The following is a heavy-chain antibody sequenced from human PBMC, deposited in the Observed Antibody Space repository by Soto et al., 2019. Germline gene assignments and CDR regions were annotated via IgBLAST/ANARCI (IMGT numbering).Heavy chain of an antibody. J-gene: IGHJ3*02. V-gene: IGHV3-72*01. CDR2: TRNKANSYTT. Sequence: GGSLRLSCAASGFTFSDHYMDWVRQAPGKGLEWVGRTRNKANSYTTEYAASVKGRFTISRDDSKNSLYLQMNSLKTEDTAVYYCACGYSGYDAFDIWGQGTMVTVSS. CDR3: ACGYSGYDAFDI. D-gene: IGHD5-12*01. CDR1: GFTFSDHY.